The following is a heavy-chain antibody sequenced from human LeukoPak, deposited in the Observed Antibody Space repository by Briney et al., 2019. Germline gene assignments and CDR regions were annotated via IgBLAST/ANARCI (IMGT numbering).Heavy chain of an antibody. CDR3: ASVDSSADYYYYMDV. D-gene: IGHD3-22*01. J-gene: IGHJ6*03. CDR2: IYYSGST. V-gene: IGHV4-39*07. CDR1: GGSISSSSYY. Sequence: PSETLSLTCTVSGGSISSSSYYWGWIRQPPGKGLEWIGSIYYSGSTYYNPSLKSRVTTSVDTSKNQFSLKLSSVTAADTAVYYCASVDSSADYYYYMDVWGKGTTVTVSS.